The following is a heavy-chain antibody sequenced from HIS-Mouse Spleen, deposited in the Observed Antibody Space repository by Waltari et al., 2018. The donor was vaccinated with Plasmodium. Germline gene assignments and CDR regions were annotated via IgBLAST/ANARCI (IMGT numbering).Heavy chain of an antibody. V-gene: IGHV4-34*01. CDR2: INHSGST. Sequence: QVQLQQWGAGLLKPSETLSLTCAVYGGSFSGYYWSWIRQPPGKGLEWIGEINHSGSTNYNPSLKSRVTISVDTSKNQFSLKLSSVTAADTAVYYCASSGSGSYYYWGQGTLSPSPQ. J-gene: IGHJ4*02. D-gene: IGHD3-10*01. CDR3: ASSGSGSYYY. CDR1: GGSFSGYY.